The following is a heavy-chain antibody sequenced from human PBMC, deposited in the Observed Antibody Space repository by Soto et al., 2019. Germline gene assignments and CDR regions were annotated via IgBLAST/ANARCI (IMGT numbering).Heavy chain of an antibody. CDR3: ARDSAMFASPVDY. D-gene: IGHD3-10*02. J-gene: IGHJ4*02. CDR1: GFTFSTYS. V-gene: IGHV3-48*02. Sequence: GGSLRLSCAASGFTFSTYSLNWVRQAPGKGLEWVAYIGDSGSRKYYADSVEGRFTISRDNAKNSVSLQMNSLRDDDTAVYYCARDSAMFASPVDYWGQGA. CDR2: IGDSGSRK.